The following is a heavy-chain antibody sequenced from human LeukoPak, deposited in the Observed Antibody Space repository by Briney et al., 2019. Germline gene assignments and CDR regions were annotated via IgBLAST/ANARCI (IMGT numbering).Heavy chain of an antibody. CDR3: ARDLKNTMVRGRYMDV. D-gene: IGHD3-10*01. V-gene: IGHV1-2*02. J-gene: IGHJ6*03. CDR2: INPNSGGT. CDR1: GHTFTGYY. Sequence: ASVKVSCKASGHTFTGYYMHWVRQAPGQGLEWMGWINPNSGGTNYAQKFQSRVTMTRDTSISTAYMELSRLRSDDTAVYYCARDLKNTMVRGRYMDVWGKGTTVTVSS.